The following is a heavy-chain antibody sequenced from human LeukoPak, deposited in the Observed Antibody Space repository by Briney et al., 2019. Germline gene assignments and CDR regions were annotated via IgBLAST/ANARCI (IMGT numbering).Heavy chain of an antibody. D-gene: IGHD2-15*01. Sequence: GASVKVSCKASGYTFTGYYMHWVRQAPGQGLEWMGWINPNSGGTNYAQKFQGRVTMTRDTSISTAYMELSRLRSDDTAVYYCARMIRGYCSGGSCYLGEVFDYWGQRTLVTVSS. V-gene: IGHV1-2*02. CDR3: ARMIRGYCSGGSCYLGEVFDY. CDR2: INPNSGGT. CDR1: GYTFTGYY. J-gene: IGHJ4*02.